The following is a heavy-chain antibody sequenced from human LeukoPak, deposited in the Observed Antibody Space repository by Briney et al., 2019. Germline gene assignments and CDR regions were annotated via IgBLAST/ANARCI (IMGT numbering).Heavy chain of an antibody. J-gene: IGHJ4*02. CDR3: ARDPYSSSWYFDY. D-gene: IGHD6-13*01. Sequence: GGSLRLSCAASGFTSSRDWMSWVRQAPGKGLEWVANIKQDGSEKYYVDSVKGRFTISRDNAKNSLYLHMNSLRAEDTAVYYCARDPYSSSWYFDYWGQGTLVTVSS. V-gene: IGHV3-7*01. CDR2: IKQDGSEK. CDR1: GFTSSRDW.